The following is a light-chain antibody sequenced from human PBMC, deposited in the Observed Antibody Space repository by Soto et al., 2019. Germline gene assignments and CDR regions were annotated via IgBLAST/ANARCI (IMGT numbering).Light chain of an antibody. CDR1: QSISSW. CDR2: DAS. J-gene: IGKJ5*01. V-gene: IGKV1-5*01. CDR3: QQYNSYSCT. Sequence: DIQMTQSPSTLSASVGDRVTITCRASQSISSWLAWYQQKPGKAPKLLIYDASSLESGVPSRFSSSGSGTEFTLTISSLQPDDFATYYCQQYNSYSCTFGQGTRLEIK.